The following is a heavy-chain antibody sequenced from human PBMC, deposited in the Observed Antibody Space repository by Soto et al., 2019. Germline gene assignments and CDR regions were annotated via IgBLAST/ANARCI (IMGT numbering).Heavy chain of an antibody. CDR2: IYASGSP. Sequence: SETLSLTCTISGGSISVYYWSWVRQPPGHELEWIGYIYASGSPYYNPSLRSRVTIPADTSKNQISLKLTSPTAADTAVYYCARGVGSSPPRYWGRGTLVTVSS. CDR3: ARGVGSSPPRY. D-gene: IGHD1-26*01. J-gene: IGHJ4*02. V-gene: IGHV4-59*01. CDR1: GGSISVYY.